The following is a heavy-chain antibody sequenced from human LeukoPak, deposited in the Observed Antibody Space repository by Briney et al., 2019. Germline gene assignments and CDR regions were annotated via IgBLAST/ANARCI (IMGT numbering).Heavy chain of an antibody. CDR2: IYYSGST. J-gene: IGHJ4*02. Sequence: NPSETLSLTCTVSGGPISSYYWSWIRQPPGKGLEWIGYIYYSGSTNYNPSLKSRVTISVDTSKNQFSLKLSSVTAADTAVYYCAREWDGRYCSGGSCPSGFDYWGQGTLVTVSS. V-gene: IGHV4-59*01. D-gene: IGHD2-15*01. CDR1: GGPISSYY. CDR3: AREWDGRYCSGGSCPSGFDY.